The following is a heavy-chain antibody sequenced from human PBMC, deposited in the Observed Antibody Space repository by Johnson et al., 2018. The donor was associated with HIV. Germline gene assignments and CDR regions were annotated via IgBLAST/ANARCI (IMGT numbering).Heavy chain of an antibody. Sequence: MLLVESGGDVVRPGGSLTLSCEVSGFTFTDHGMTWVRQAPGKGLEWVANIKQDGSEKYYVDSVKGRFTISRDNAKNSLYLQMNSLRAEDTAVYYCARDRGYWDAFDIWGQGTMVIVSS. CDR3: ARDRGYWDAFDI. J-gene: IGHJ3*02. V-gene: IGHV3-7*01. D-gene: IGHD3-22*01. CDR1: GFTFTDHG. CDR2: IKQDGSEK.